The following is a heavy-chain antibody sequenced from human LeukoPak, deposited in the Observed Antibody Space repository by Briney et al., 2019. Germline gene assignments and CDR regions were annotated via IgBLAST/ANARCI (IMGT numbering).Heavy chain of an antibody. J-gene: IGHJ4*02. Sequence: SGGSLRLSCAASGFTFSSYGMHWVRQAPGKGLEWVAVISYDGSNKYYADSVKGRFTISRDNSKNTLYLQMNSLRAEDTAVYYCAKPRGDYYDSSGYYFDYWGQGTLVTVSS. CDR2: ISYDGSNK. V-gene: IGHV3-30*18. D-gene: IGHD3-22*01. CDR3: AKPRGDYYDSSGYYFDY. CDR1: GFTFSSYG.